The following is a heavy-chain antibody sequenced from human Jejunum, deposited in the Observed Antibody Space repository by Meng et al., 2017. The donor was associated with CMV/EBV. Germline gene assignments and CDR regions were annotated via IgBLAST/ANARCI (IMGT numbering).Heavy chain of an antibody. V-gene: IGHV1-8*01. CDR1: GYDYIGYD. CDR2: MHAIRGST. Sequence: KASGYDYIGYDINWVRRASGQGLGWMGWMHAIRGSTIYAQKFRDRVTMTRDTTINTAYLEVSSLTSEDTAVYYYARGLRIVGTALAFWGQGSLVTVSS. J-gene: IGHJ4*02. D-gene: IGHD1-26*01. CDR3: ARGLRIVGTALAF.